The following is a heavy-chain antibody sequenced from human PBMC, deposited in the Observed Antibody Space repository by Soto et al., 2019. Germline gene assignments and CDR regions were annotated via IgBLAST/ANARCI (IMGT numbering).Heavy chain of an antibody. D-gene: IGHD6-19*01. CDR2: IIPVFGTT. V-gene: IGHV1-69*12. CDR3: ATIPSAGGAFDI. J-gene: IGHJ3*02. Sequence: QVQLVQSGAEVKKPGSSVKVSCKASGGTFSSYAISWVRQAPGQGLEWMGGIIPVFGTTNYAQKFLGRVTITADESTSTAYMQLSSLRLEDTAIYYCATIPSAGGAFDIWGQGTVVTVSS. CDR1: GGTFSSYA.